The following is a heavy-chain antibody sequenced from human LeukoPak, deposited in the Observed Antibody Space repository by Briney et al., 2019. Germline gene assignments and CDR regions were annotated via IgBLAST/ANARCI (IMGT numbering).Heavy chain of an antibody. Sequence: GMSLRLSCAASGFTFSDHYMSWIRQAPGKGLEWVSYISSSSSYTGYAVSVKGRFTISRDNAKNSLYLQMDNLRAEDTAVYYCARDRSVDGTVWGQGTLVTVSS. CDR2: ISSSSSYT. D-gene: IGHD6-19*01. J-gene: IGHJ4*02. V-gene: IGHV3-11*06. CDR1: GFTFSDHY. CDR3: ARDRSVDGTV.